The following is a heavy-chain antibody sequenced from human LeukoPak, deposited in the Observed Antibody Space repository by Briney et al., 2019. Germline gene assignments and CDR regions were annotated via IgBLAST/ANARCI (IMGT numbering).Heavy chain of an antibody. CDR3: ARDRGPGYSYGVLDY. CDR1: GFTFSSYG. J-gene: IGHJ4*02. Sequence: HPGGSLRLSCAASGFTFSSYGMHWVRQDPGKWLGWIAVMWYDGSNKYYAGSVKGRFTISRDNSKNTLYLQMNSLRAEDKAVYYCARDRGPGYSYGVLDYWGQGTLVTVSS. D-gene: IGHD5-18*01. V-gene: IGHV3-33*01. CDR2: MWYDGSNK.